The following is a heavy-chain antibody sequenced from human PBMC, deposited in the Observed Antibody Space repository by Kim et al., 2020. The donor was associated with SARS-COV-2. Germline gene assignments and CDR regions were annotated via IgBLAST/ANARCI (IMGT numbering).Heavy chain of an antibody. Sequence: GGSLRLSCAASGFTVSSNYMSWVRQAPGKGLEWVSVIYSGGSTYYADSVKGRFTISRDNFKNTLYLQMNSLRAEDTAVYYCARDFPNYYGSRSSRRYYYYSYGMDVWGKGTPVTVS. CDR1: GFTVSSNY. D-gene: IGHD3-10*01. CDR2: IYSGGST. V-gene: IGHV3-53*01. CDR3: ARDFPNYYGSRSSRRYYYYSYGMDV. J-gene: IGHJ6*04.